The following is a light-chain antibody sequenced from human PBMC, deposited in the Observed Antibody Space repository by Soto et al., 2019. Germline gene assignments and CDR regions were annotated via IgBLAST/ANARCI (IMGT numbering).Light chain of an antibody. Sequence: IVMIQSPATLSVSPGEGASLSCRASQTVYSNLAWYQHKPGQAPRLLIYGAFNRATGIPDRFSGGGSGTDFTLTITRLEPEDFAVYYCQHFGGTTFTFGQGTRLEI. V-gene: IGKV3D-15*02. J-gene: IGKJ5*01. CDR1: QTVYSN. CDR3: QHFGGTTFT. CDR2: GAF.